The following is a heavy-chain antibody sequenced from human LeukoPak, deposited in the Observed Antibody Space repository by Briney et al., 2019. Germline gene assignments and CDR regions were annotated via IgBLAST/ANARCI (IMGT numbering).Heavy chain of an antibody. CDR3: AKCSASYYNDAFDI. V-gene: IGHV3-23*01. J-gene: IGHJ3*02. CDR1: GFTFDNYA. D-gene: IGHD3-10*01. Sequence: GGSLRLSCAASGFTFDNYAINWVRQAPGKGLEWLAYIRGGGGVTRYSDSVKDRFTISRDNSKNTLYLQMNSLRAEDTAIYYCAKCSASYYNDAFDIWSRGTMVTVSS. CDR2: IRGGGGVT.